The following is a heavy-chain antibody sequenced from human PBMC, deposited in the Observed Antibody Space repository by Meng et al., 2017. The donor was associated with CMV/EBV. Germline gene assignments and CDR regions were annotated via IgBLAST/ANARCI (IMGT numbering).Heavy chain of an antibody. V-gene: IGHV1-8*03. CDR1: GYTFTSYD. Sequence: ASVKVSCKASGYTFTSYDINWVRQATGQGLEWMGWMNPNSGHTDYAQKFQGRVTITRNTSISTAYMELSSLRSEDTAVYYCARVGRTSQTMIVVVPKGSGAFDIWGQGTMVTVSS. J-gene: IGHJ3*02. D-gene: IGHD3-22*01. CDR2: MNPNSGHT. CDR3: ARVGRTSQTMIVVVPKGSGAFDI.